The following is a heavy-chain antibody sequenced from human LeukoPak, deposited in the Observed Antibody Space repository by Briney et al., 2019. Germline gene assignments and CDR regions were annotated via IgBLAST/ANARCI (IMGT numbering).Heavy chain of an antibody. CDR1: GFTFIKGW. CDR2: IYTSGST. J-gene: IGHJ6*03. V-gene: IGHV4-4*07. CDR3: ARGASGYRGYYYYYYMDV. D-gene: IGHD5-12*01. Sequence: PGGSLRLSCTASGFTFIKGWMSWVRQAPGKGLEWVGRIYTSGSTNYNPSLKSRVTMSVDTSKNQFSLKLSSVTAADTAVYYCARGASGYRGYYYYYYMDVWGKGTTVTISS.